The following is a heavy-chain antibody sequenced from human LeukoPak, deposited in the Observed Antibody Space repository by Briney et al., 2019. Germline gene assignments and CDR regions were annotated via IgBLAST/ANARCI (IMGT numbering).Heavy chain of an antibody. Sequence: GGSLRLSWAATGFTFNTYNMSWVRQAPGKRLEWVSSISAGGGDTYYADSVKGRFIISRDNSEDTVYLQMNSLRDDDTAVYYCAKDPGRYYYESRDFYDYGARGTLVTVSS. D-gene: IGHD3-22*01. CDR2: ISAGGGDT. J-gene: IGHJ4*02. CDR1: GFTFNTYN. CDR3: AKDPGRYYYESRDFYDY. V-gene: IGHV3-23*01.